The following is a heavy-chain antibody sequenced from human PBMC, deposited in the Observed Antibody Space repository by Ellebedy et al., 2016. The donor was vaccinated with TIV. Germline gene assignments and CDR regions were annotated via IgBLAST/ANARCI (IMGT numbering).Heavy chain of an antibody. D-gene: IGHD3-9*01. V-gene: IGHV3-15*01. CDR2: IKSKTDGGTT. J-gene: IGHJ4*02. CDR3: ATGRDWFKY. CDR1: GFTFSNAW. Sequence: GGSLRLSCAASGFTFSNAWMSWVRQAPGKGLEWVGRIKSKTDGGTTDYAAPVKGRFTISRDDSKNTLFLEMNSRKIEDTAMFYCATGRDWFKYWGQGALVTVSS.